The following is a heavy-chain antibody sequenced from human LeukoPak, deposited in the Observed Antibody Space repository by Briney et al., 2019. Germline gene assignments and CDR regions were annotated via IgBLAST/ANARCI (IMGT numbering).Heavy chain of an antibody. D-gene: IGHD3-22*01. CDR1: GGSISSYY. J-gene: IGHJ6*03. V-gene: IGHV4-59*01. Sequence: SETLSLTCTVPGGSISSYYWSWIRQPPGKGLEWVGYIYYSGSTNYNPSLKRRVTISVDTSKNQFSLKLSSVTAADTAVYYCARAPSYYDSSGYYRYYYMDVWGKGTTVTVSS. CDR3: ARAPSYYDSSGYYRYYYMDV. CDR2: IYYSGST.